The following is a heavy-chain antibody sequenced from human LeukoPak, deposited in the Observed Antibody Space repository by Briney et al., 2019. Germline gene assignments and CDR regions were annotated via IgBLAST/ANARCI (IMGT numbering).Heavy chain of an antibody. V-gene: IGHV1-46*01. J-gene: IGHJ3*02. CDR1: GYTFTSHY. D-gene: IGHD5-24*01. CDR3: ARVRDGYNDAYDI. CDR2: INPSGGST. Sequence: VASVKVSCKASGYTFTSHYMHWVRQAPGQGLEWMGIINPSGGSTSYAQKFQGRVTMTRDMSTSTVYMELSSLKSADTAVYYCARVRDGYNDAYDIWGQGTMVTVSS.